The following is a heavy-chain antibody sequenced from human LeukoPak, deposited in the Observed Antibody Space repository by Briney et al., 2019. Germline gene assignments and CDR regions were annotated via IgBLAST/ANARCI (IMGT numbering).Heavy chain of an antibody. Sequence: SVKVSYKASGGTFSIYTISWVRQAPGQGLEWMGRIIPILGIANYAQKFQGRVTITADKSTSTAYMELSSLRSEDTAVYYCASSTYYDFWSGYSNWFDPWGQGTLVTVSS. CDR3: ASSTYYDFWSGYSNWFDP. V-gene: IGHV1-69*02. CDR2: IIPILGIA. J-gene: IGHJ5*02. CDR1: GGTFSIYT. D-gene: IGHD3-3*01.